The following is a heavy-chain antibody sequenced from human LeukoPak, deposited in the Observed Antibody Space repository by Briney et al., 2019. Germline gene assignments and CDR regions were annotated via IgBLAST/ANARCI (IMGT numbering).Heavy chain of an antibody. CDR1: GGSISSGDYY. Sequence: SQTLSLTCTVSGGSISSGDYYWSWIRQPPGKGLEWIGYIYYSGSTYYNPSFKSRVTISVDTSKNQFSLKLSSVTAADTAVYYCARVEEDYYDSSGLDYWGQGTLVTVSS. CDR2: IYYSGST. J-gene: IGHJ4*02. V-gene: IGHV4-30-4*01. CDR3: ARVEEDYYDSSGLDY. D-gene: IGHD3-22*01.